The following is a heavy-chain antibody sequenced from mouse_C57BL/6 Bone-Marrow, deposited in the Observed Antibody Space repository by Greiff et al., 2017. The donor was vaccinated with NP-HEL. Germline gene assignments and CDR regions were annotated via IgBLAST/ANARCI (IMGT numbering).Heavy chain of an antibody. CDR2: IYPGHSDT. CDR1: GYTFTSYW. V-gene: IGHV1-5*01. Sequence: VQLQQSGTVLARPGASVKMSCKTSGYTFTSYWMHWVKQRPGQGLEWIGAIYPGHSDTSYNQKFKGKAKLTAVTSASTAYMELSSLTNEDSAVYYCTRSYDGYQAWLAYWGQGTLVTVSA. D-gene: IGHD2-3*01. CDR3: TRSYDGYQAWLAY. J-gene: IGHJ3*01.